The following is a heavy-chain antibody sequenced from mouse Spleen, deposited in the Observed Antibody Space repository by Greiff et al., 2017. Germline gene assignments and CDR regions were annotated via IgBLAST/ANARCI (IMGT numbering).Heavy chain of an antibody. J-gene: IGHJ2*01. CDR3: AREEGYDALDY. CDR2: IYPYNGGT. CDR1: GYTFTDYN. Sequence: EVKVEESGPELVKPGASVKISCKASGYTFTDYNMHWVKQSHGKSLEWIGYIYPYNGGTGYNQKFKSKATLTVDNSSSTAYMELRSLTSEDSAVYYCAREEGYDALDYWGQGTTLTVSS. D-gene: IGHD2-2*01. V-gene: IGHV1S29*02.